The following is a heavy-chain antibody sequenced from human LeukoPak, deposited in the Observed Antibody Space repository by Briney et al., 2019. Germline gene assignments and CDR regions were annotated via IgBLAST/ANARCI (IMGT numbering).Heavy chain of an antibody. CDR2: IRSKAYGGTT. CDR1: GCTFGDYA. D-gene: IGHD5-24*01. V-gene: IGHV3-49*04. Sequence: GGSLRLSCTASGCTFGDYAMSWVRQAPGKGLEWVGFIRSKAYGGTTEYAASVKGRFTISRDDSKSIAYLQMNSLKTEDTAVYYCTRTRDGYNTYYYYGMDVWGQGTTVTVSS. J-gene: IGHJ6*02. CDR3: TRTRDGYNTYYYYGMDV.